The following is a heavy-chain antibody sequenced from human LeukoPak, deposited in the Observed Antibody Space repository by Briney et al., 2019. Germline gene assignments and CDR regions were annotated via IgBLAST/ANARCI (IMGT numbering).Heavy chain of an antibody. J-gene: IGHJ4*02. Sequence: GESLKISCEVSWYIFTDYWIAWVRQTPAKGLEWMGIIYPRDSDIKYSPSFQGHVTISADKSTSTTYLHWDTLEASDNAMYYCARLAGVLAVGGEDYWGQGTLVTVSS. CDR3: ARLAGVLAVGGEDY. CDR1: WYIFTDYW. CDR2: IYPRDSDI. D-gene: IGHD3-10*01. V-gene: IGHV5-51*01.